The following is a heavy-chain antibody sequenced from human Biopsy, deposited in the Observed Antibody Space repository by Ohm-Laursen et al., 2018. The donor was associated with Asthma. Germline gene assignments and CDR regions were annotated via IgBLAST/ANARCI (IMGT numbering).Heavy chain of an antibody. CDR1: GGYTGSSDHH. CDR3: ARVVSYRDIYFGIDV. D-gene: IGHD4-23*01. CDR2: VFWSGST. V-gene: IGHV4-30-4*01. J-gene: IGHJ6*02. Sequence: TLSLTCRVSGGYTGSSDHHWAWIRQAPGKGLEWIGFVFWSGSTHYSRSLERRVSISIDTATNEFSMKLWSVTPADTAVYFCARVVSYRDIYFGIDVWGQGIVVTVSS.